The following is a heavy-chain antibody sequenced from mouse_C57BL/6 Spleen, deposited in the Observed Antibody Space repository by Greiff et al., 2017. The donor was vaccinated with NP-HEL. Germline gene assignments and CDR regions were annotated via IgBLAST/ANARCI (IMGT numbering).Heavy chain of an antibody. D-gene: IGHD2-1*01. CDR3: ARFFYGNYRGNYAMDY. V-gene: IGHV1-81*01. J-gene: IGHJ4*01. CDR2: IYPRSGNT. Sequence: VQLQQSGAELARPGASVKLSCKASGYTFTSYGISWVKQRTGQGLEWIGEIYPRSGNTYYNEKFKGKATLTADKSSSTAYMELRSLTSEDSAVYFCARFFYGNYRGNYAMDYWCQGTSVTVSS. CDR1: GYTFTSYG.